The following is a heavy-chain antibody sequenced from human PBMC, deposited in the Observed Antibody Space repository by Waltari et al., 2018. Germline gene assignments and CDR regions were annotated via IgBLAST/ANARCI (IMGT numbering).Heavy chain of an antibody. D-gene: IGHD1-26*01. CDR1: GFPFSSYS. J-gene: IGHJ5*02. Sequence: EVQLVESGGGLVKPGGSLRLSCAASGFPFSSYSMNWFRQAPGKGLEWVSSISSSSSYIYYADSVKGRFTISRDNAKNSLYLQMNSLRAEDTAVYYCARDRGPRVGATAWFDPWGQGTLVTVSS. CDR2: ISSSSSYI. V-gene: IGHV3-21*01. CDR3: ARDRGPRVGATAWFDP.